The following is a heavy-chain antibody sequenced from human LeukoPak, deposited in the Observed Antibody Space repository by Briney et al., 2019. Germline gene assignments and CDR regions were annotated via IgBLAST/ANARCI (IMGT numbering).Heavy chain of an antibody. D-gene: IGHD6-13*01. V-gene: IGHV1-18*01. CDR3: ARGHNYSSSLNFDY. Sequence: WASVKVSCKASGYTFTSYGISWVRQAPGQGLEWMRWISAYNCNTNYAQKLQGRVTMTTDTSTSTAYMELSSLRSDDTAVYYCARGHNYSSSLNFDYWGQGTLVTVSS. J-gene: IGHJ4*02. CDR1: GYTFTSYG. CDR2: ISAYNCNT.